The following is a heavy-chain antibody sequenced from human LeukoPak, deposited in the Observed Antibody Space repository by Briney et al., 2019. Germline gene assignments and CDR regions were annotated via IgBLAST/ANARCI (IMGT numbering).Heavy chain of an antibody. CDR2: INPNTGAT. Sequence: ASVKVSCKSSGYTFTGYYLHWVRQAPGQGLEWMGWINPNTGATTYAEKVQGRVTMTRDTSISTAYMELNRLRSDDTAMYFCARGYDFWSAPDAFDIWGQGTMVTVSS. J-gene: IGHJ3*02. D-gene: IGHD3-3*01. CDR1: GYTFTGYY. CDR3: ARGYDFWSAPDAFDI. V-gene: IGHV1-2*02.